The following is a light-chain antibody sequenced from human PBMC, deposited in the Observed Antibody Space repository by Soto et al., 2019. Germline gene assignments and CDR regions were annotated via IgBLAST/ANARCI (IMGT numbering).Light chain of an antibody. CDR1: SSNIGAGYD. V-gene: IGLV1-40*01. CDR2: GNS. J-gene: IGLJ7*01. CDR3: QSYDSSLSGSAV. Sequence: QSVLTQPPSVSGAPGQRVTISCTGSSSNIGAGYDVHWYQQLPGTAPKLLIYGNSNRPSGVPDRFSGSKSVTSASLAITGLQAEDEADYYCQSYDSSLSGSAVFGGGTQLTVL.